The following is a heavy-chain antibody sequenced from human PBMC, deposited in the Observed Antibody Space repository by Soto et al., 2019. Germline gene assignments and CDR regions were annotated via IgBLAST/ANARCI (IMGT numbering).Heavy chain of an antibody. D-gene: IGHD2-21*02. CDR3: AKGFIRDCGGDCTVDT. CDR1: GFTFSSYT. Sequence: GGSLRLSCAASGFTFSSYTMSWVRQAPGKGLEWVSGISATGGSTYYADSVKGRFTFSRDNSKNTLYLQMNSLRAEDTAVYYCAKGFIRDCGGDCTVDTWGQGTL. J-gene: IGHJ5*02. V-gene: IGHV3-23*01. CDR2: ISATGGST.